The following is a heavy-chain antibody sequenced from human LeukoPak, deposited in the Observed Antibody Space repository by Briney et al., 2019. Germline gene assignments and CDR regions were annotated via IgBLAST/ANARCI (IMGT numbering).Heavy chain of an antibody. J-gene: IGHJ4*02. CDR3: ARDRRDYGDLDY. CDR2: IIPIFGIA. D-gene: IGHD4-17*01. CDR1: GGTFSSYA. V-gene: IGHV1-69*13. Sequence: GASVKVSCKASGGTFSSYAISWVRQAPGQGLEWMGRIIPIFGIANYAQKFQGRVTITADESTSTAYMELSSLRSEDTAVYYCARDRRDYGDLDYWGQGTLVTVSS.